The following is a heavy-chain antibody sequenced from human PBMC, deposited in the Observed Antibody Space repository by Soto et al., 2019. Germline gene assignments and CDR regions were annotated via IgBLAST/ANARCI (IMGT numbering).Heavy chain of an antibody. CDR1: GPTFIAYY. D-gene: IGHD2-2*01. V-gene: IGHV1-2*02. CDR2: IDPKSGGT. CDR3: ARVSVDVPA. Sequence: QLVQSGAEVNKPGASVRVSCKTSGPTFIAYYIHWVRQAPGQGLEWMGWIDPKSGGTTYEQKFLGRVTMTRDTSINTAYMDLNRLTSDDTAVYYCARVSVDVPAWGQGTLITVSS. J-gene: IGHJ4*02.